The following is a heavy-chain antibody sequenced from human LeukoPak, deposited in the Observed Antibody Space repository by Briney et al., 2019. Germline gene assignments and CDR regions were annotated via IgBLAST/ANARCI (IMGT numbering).Heavy chain of an antibody. CDR3: ALETRASDY. CDR2: IFSGGST. CDR1: GFTVSSNY. Sequence: GGSLRLSCAASGFTVSSNYMSWVRHAPGKGLGWGSVIFSGGSTYYADSVKRRFTIYRDNSKNTLCLQMNSLRAEDTAVYYCALETRASDYWGEGTPVTLSS. J-gene: IGHJ4*02. D-gene: IGHD1-1*01. V-gene: IGHV3-53*01.